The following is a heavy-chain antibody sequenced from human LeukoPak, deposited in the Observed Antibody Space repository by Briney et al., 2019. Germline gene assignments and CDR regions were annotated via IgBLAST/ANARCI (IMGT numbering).Heavy chain of an antibody. CDR2: IYYTGTT. V-gene: IGHV4-59*01. D-gene: IGHD4-17*01. Sequence: PSETLSLTCTVSGGSISNYHWSWVRQPPGKGLEWIGYIYYTGTTKYNPSLESRVTISVDTSKKQFSLRLSSVTAADAAVYYCTRGTVTNNYFDHWGQGTLVTVSS. CDR1: GGSISNYH. J-gene: IGHJ4*02. CDR3: TRGTVTNNYFDH.